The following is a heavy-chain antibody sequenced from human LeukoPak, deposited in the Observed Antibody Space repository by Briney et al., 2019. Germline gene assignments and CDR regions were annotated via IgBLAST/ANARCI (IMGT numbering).Heavy chain of an antibody. D-gene: IGHD1-7*01. CDR2: TNRRGDIT. J-gene: IGHJ4*02. CDR3: ARKGLGGELGGFDS. Sequence: GGPLKFSWAASGYTFGDYGMGWVPQVPGKGLEWVSGTNRRGDITGYADFVKGRFTISRDNAKNSLYLQMNSLRVEDTALYHCARKGLGGELGGFDSWGQGTLVTVSS. CDR1: GYTFGDYG. V-gene: IGHV3-20*01.